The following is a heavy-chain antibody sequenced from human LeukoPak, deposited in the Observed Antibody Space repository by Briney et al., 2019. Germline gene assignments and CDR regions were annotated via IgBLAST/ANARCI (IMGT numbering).Heavy chain of an antibody. CDR2: IRYDGSNK. V-gene: IGHV3-30*02. D-gene: IGHD1-1*01. CDR3: ARGTKAGDCFDY. CDR1: GFTFSSYG. Sequence: GGSLRLSCAASGFTFSSYGMHWVRQAPGKGLEWVAFIRYDGSNKYYADSVKGRFTISRDNSKNTLYLQMNSLRAEDTAVYYCARGTKAGDCFDYWGQGTLVTVSS. J-gene: IGHJ4*02.